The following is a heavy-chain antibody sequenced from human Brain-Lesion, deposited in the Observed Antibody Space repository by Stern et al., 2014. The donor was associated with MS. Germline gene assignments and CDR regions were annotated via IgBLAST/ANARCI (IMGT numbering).Heavy chain of an antibody. Sequence: QVQLVQSGAEVKKPGASVKVSCKASGYTFTDYFMHWVRQAPGQGLEWLGWINPYSGDTKYAQKFQGWVTMTRDTSISTAYMELSSLRSDDTDVYYCARVPGGVFGGMDVWGQGTTVT. CDR3: ARVPGGVFGGMDV. D-gene: IGHD4-23*01. V-gene: IGHV1-2*04. CDR1: GYTFTDYF. CDR2: INPYSGDT. J-gene: IGHJ6*02.